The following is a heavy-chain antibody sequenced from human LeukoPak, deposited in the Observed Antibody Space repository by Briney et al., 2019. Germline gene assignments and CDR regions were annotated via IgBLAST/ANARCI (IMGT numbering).Heavy chain of an antibody. Sequence: GGSLRLSCAASGFTFSRYGMHWVRQAPGKGLEWVAVIWYDGSNKYYADSVKGRFTISRDNSKNTLYLQMNSLRAEDTAVYYCARDGLGGYFDSSYFDYWGQGTLVTVSS. CDR2: IWYDGSNK. CDR3: ARDGLGGYFDSSYFDY. V-gene: IGHV3-33*01. D-gene: IGHD3-9*01. J-gene: IGHJ4*02. CDR1: GFTFSRYG.